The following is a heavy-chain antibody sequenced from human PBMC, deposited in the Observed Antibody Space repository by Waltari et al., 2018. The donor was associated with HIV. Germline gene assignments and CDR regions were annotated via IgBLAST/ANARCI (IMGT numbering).Heavy chain of an antibody. Sequence: EVQLVESGGGLIQPGGSLRLSCAASGFTVSSNYMSWVRQAPGKGLEWVSVVAGGGCAYNADAVEGRFTISRDNSKNTLDLQMNSLRAEGTAVYYCARESIATHAFDIWGQGTMVTVSS. CDR1: GFTVSSNY. J-gene: IGHJ3*02. V-gene: IGHV3-53*01. D-gene: IGHD6-6*01. CDR3: ARESIATHAFDI. CDR2: VAGGGCA.